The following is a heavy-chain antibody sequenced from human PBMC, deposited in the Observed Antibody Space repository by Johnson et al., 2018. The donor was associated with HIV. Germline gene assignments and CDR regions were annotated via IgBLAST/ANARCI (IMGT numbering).Heavy chain of an antibody. Sequence: VQLVESGGGLVQTGGSLRLSCAASGFSLSNYWMSWVRQAPGKGLEWVSAISGSGGSTYYADSVKGRFTISRDNSKNTLYLQMNSLRAEDTAVYFCARDGKYSSIGPDAFDVWGQGTMVAVSS. V-gene: IGHV3-23*04. D-gene: IGHD6-13*01. CDR2: ISGSGGST. J-gene: IGHJ3*01. CDR3: ARDGKYSSIGPDAFDV. CDR1: GFSLSNYW.